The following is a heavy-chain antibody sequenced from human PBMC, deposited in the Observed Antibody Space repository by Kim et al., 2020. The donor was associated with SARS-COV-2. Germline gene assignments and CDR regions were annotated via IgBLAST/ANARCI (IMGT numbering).Heavy chain of an antibody. CDR2: IKSRADGLTT. J-gene: IGHJ5*02. CDR3: TTVLSWGIFDP. D-gene: IGHD3-16*01. Sequence: GGSLRLSCVVSGFTFKNAWLSWVRQAPGQGLEWVGRIKSRADGLTTDYATPVKGRFTISRDDSTSTVFLQMNSLKTEDTGVYFCTTVLSWGIFDPWGQGALVTVSS. V-gene: IGHV3-15*01. CDR1: GFTFKNAW.